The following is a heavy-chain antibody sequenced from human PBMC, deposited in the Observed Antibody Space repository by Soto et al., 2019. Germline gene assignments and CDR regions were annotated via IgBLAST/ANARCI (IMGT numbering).Heavy chain of an antibody. CDR1: GFTFSSYW. J-gene: IGHJ6*02. V-gene: IGHV3-7*01. CDR3: ARDRYSYYDFWSGSLPYYYYGMDV. CDR2: IKQDGSEK. Sequence: EVQLVESGGGLVQPGGSLRLSCAASGFTFSSYWMSWVRQAPGKGLEWVANIKQDGSEKYYVDSVKGRFTISRDNAKNSLCLQMNSLRAEDMAVYYCARDRYSYYDFWSGSLPYYYYGMDVWGRGTTVTVSS. D-gene: IGHD3-3*01.